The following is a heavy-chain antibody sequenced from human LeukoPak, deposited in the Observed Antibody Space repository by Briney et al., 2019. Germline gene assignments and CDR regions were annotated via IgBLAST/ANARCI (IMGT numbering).Heavy chain of an antibody. V-gene: IGHV1-8*01. CDR3: ARGQLYYYGSGSYWFDP. D-gene: IGHD3-10*01. J-gene: IGHJ5*02. CDR2: MNPNSGNT. Sequence: ASVKVSCKASGYTFTSYDINCVRQATGQGLEWMGWMNPNSGNTGYAQKFQGRVTMTRNTSISTAYMELSSLRSEDTAVYYCARGQLYYYGSGSYWFDPWGQGTLVTVSS. CDR1: GYTFTSYD.